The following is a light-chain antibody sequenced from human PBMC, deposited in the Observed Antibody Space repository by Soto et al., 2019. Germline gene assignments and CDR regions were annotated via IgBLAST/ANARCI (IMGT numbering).Light chain of an antibody. Sequence: QAVVTQPASVSGSPGQSITISCTGTISDVGSYNLVSWYQQHPGKAPKLLIFEGSKRPSGVSNRFSGSKSGNTASLTISGLQAEDEADYYCCSYAGRSTYVFGTGTKLTVL. CDR1: ISDVGSYNL. CDR2: EGS. V-gene: IGLV2-23*01. J-gene: IGLJ1*01. CDR3: CSYAGRSTYV.